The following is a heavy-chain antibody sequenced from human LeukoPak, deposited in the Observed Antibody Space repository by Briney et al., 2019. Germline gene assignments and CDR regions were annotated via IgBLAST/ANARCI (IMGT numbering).Heavy chain of an antibody. CDR2: IYHSGST. CDR3: ARAPPYYYGSGSYGTGYGMDV. J-gene: IGHJ6*04. Sequence: PSETLSLTCAVSGGSISSSNWWSWVRRPPGKGLEWIGEIYHSGSTNYNPSLKSRVTISVDKSKNQFSLKLSSVTAADTAVYYCARAPPYYYGSGSYGTGYGMDVWGKGTTVTVSS. CDR1: GGSISSSNW. D-gene: IGHD3-10*01. V-gene: IGHV4-4*02.